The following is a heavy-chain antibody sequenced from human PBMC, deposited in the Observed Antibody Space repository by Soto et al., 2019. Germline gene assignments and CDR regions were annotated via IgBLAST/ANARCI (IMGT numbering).Heavy chain of an antibody. CDR2: IHYSGSI. CDR1: GGSISTDHYH. J-gene: IGHJ6*02. Sequence: QVQLQESGPGLVRPSQTLSLTCTVSGGSISTDHYHWTWIRQTPGKGLEWIGYIHYSGSIHFNPSLQSRVSMSVDTSMNLFSLKLSSVTAADTAVYFCAREDDGGDRDYYGLDVWGQGTTVTVSS. D-gene: IGHD2-21*02. CDR3: AREDDGGDRDYYGLDV. V-gene: IGHV4-30-4*01.